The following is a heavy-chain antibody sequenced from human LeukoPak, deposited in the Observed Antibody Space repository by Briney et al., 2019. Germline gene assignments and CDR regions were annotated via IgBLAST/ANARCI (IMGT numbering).Heavy chain of an antibody. CDR2: ISYDGSNK. Sequence: PGRSLRLSCAASGFTFSSYAMHWVRQAPGKGLEWLAVISYDGSNKYYADSVKGRFTISRDNSKNTLYLQMNSLRAEDTAVYYCASIYGSGSYHPGTDYWGQGTLVTVSS. CDR1: GFTFSSYA. J-gene: IGHJ4*02. D-gene: IGHD3-10*01. V-gene: IGHV3-30*04. CDR3: ASIYGSGSYHPGTDY.